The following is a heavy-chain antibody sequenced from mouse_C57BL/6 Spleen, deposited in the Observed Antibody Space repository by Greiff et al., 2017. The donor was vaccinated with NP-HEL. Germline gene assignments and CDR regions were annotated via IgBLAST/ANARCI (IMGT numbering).Heavy chain of an antibody. CDR2: INPSSGYT. D-gene: IGHD1-1*01. CDR1: GYTFTSYT. CDR3: ARRCYPDYFDY. Sequence: QVQLKESGAELARPGASVKMSCKASGYTFTSYTMHWVKQRPGQGLEWIGYINPSSGYTKYNQKFKDTATLTADKSSSTAYMQLSSLTSEDSAVYYCARRCYPDYFDYWGQGTTLTVSS. V-gene: IGHV1-4*01. J-gene: IGHJ2*01.